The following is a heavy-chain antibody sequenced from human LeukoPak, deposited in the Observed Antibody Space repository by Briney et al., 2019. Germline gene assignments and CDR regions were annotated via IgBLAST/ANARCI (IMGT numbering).Heavy chain of an antibody. CDR2: IYYSGST. J-gene: IGHJ4*02. V-gene: IGHV4-31*03. CDR3: ARSSTEMYFDY. D-gene: IGHD4-17*01. CDR1: GGSISSGGYY. Sequence: PSQTLSLTCTVSGGSISSGGYYWSWIRQHPGKGLEWIGYIYYSGSTYYNPSLKSRVTISVDTSKDQFSLKLSSVTAADTAVYSCARSSTEMYFDYWGQGTLVTVSS.